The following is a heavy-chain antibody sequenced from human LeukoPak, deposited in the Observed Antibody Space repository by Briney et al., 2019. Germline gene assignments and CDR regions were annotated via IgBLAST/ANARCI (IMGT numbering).Heavy chain of an antibody. J-gene: IGHJ4*02. CDR1: GFTVSSNY. V-gene: IGHV3-53*01. Sequence: GGSLRLSCAASGFTVSSNYMSWVRQAPGKGLEWVSVIYSGGSTYHADSVKGRFTISRDNSKNTLYLQMNSLRAEDTAVYYCASHGLGAVAGSFDYWGQGTLVTVSS. CDR3: ASHGLGAVAGSFDY. CDR2: IYSGGST. D-gene: IGHD6-19*01.